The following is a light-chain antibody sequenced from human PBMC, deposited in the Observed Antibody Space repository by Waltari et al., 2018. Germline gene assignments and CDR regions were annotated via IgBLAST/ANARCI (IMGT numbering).Light chain of an antibody. V-gene: IGKV3-11*01. Sequence: EIVLTQSPGTLSLSPGDRATLSCRASQNVNSFLAWYQQKRGQAPRLLIYDASKRATGIPDRISGSGSGTDFTLTISSLEPEEFAIYYCQQRGNLPETFGRGTRVEMK. J-gene: IGKJ2*01. CDR3: QQRGNLPET. CDR2: DAS. CDR1: QNVNSF.